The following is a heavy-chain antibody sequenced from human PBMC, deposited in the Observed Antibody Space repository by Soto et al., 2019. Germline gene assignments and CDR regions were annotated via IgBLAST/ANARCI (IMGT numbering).Heavy chain of an antibody. CDR3: ARPSGSYGVYAWSLAY. CDR1: GYAFGGYA. V-gene: IGHV1-18*04. J-gene: IGHJ4*02. Sequence: QVPLVQSGAEVKKPGASVKVSCKASGYAFGGYAISWMRQAPGQGLEWMGWVSAYSGHTDYAQNLQSRVSMTTETSTSTAYMELGSLTSDDTAVYYCARPSGSYGVYAWSLAYWGQGTLVTVSS. CDR2: VSAYSGHT. D-gene: IGHD3-10*01.